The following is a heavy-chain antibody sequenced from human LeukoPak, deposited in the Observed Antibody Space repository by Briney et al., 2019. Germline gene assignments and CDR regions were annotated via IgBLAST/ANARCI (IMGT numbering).Heavy chain of an antibody. CDR2: ISSSATYT. Sequence: GGSLTLSCAATGFTFGSSGMSWVRPAPGKGLEWVAGISSSATYTYYADSVKGRFTISRDNSKNTMSLQMNSLRAEDTAIYYCAKRPLKTYHVPDTALPFDYWGQGTLVTVSS. V-gene: IGHV3-23*01. D-gene: IGHD2-2*01. CDR1: GFTFGSSG. J-gene: IGHJ4*02. CDR3: AKRPLKTYHVPDTALPFDY.